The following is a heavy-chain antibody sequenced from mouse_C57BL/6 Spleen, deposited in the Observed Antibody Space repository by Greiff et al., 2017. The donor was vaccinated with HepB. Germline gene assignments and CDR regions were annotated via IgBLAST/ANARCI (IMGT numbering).Heavy chain of an antibody. CDR2: IDPNSGGN. Sequence: QVPLQQPGAELVKPGASVKLSCKASGYTFTSYWMHWVKQRPGRGLEGIGRIDPNSGGNKYHENFKSKATLTVDKPSSKAYMPRSSLTTEDSAVYYCARLDYYGSSGDYWGQGTTLTVSS. V-gene: IGHV1-72*01. J-gene: IGHJ2*01. CDR1: GYTFTSYW. CDR3: ARLDYYGSSGDY. D-gene: IGHD1-1*01.